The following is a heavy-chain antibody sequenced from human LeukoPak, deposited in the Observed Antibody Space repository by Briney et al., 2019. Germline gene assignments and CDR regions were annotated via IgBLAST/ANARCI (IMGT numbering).Heavy chain of an antibody. CDR2: INSDGSKI. CDR3: AKDMTRAFIGDAFDI. J-gene: IGHJ3*02. Sequence: GGSLRLSCAASGFTLSSYWMNWVRQAPGKGLVWVSRINSDGSKINYADSVKGRFTISRDNAKNSLYLQMNSLRAEDMALYYCAKDMTRAFIGDAFDIWGQGTMVTVSS. D-gene: IGHD2-15*01. V-gene: IGHV3-74*01. CDR1: GFTLSSYW.